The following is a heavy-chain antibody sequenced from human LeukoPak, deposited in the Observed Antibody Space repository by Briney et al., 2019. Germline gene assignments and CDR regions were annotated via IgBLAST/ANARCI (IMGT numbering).Heavy chain of an antibody. V-gene: IGHV3-43*01. CDR2: ISWDGIST. D-gene: IGHD5-12*01. CDR3: AKGGYSGSLYGPTAI. Sequence: PGGSLRLSCAVSGFTFDDYSMHWVRQAPGKGLEWISLISWDGISTYYADSVKGRFTISRDKSKNSLYLQMNSLGTDDTALYYCAKGGYSGSLYGPTAIWGQGTMVTVSS. J-gene: IGHJ3*02. CDR1: GFTFDDYS.